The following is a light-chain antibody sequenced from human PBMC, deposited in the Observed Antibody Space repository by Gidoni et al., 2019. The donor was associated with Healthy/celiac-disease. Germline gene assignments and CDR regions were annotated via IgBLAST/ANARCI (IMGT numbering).Light chain of an antibody. CDR3: QQHD. V-gene: IGKV1-9*01. Sequence: DIQLTQSPSFLSASVGDRVTITCRASQGISSYLAWYQQKPGKAPKLLIYAASTLQSGVPSRFSGSGSGTEFTLTISSLQPEDFATYYCQQHDFXQXTRLEIK. CDR2: AAS. CDR1: QGISSY. J-gene: IGKJ5*01.